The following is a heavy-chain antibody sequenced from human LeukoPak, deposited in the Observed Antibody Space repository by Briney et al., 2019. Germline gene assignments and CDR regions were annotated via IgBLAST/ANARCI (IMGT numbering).Heavy chain of an antibody. CDR1: GFIFRNYA. J-gene: IGHJ4*02. V-gene: IGHV3-23*01. CDR2: ISVNGGGT. Sequence: GSLRLSCVASGFIFRNYAMSWVRQAPGEGLEWVSGISVNGGGTYYADSLKGRFTISRDNSKNMLYLQMNSLRAEDTAVYCCAKESGALGAPLYDYWGRGILVTASS. D-gene: IGHD4/OR15-4a*01. CDR3: AKESGALGAPLYDY.